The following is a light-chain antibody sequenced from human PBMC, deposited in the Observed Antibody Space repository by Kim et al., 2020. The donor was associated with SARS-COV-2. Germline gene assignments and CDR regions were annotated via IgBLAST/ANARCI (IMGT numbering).Light chain of an antibody. Sequence: QSVLTQPPSVSGAPGQRVTISCTGSSSNIGAGYDVHWYQQLPGTAPKLLIFVKTNRPSGVPDRFSGSKSGTSASLAITGLQAEDEADYYCQSYDNSLSGYVFGTGTQVTLL. J-gene: IGLJ1*01. V-gene: IGLV1-40*01. CDR1: SSNIGAGYD. CDR2: VKT. CDR3: QSYDNSLSGYV.